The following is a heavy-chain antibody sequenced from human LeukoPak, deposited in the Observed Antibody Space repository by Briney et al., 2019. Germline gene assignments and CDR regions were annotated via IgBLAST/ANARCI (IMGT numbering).Heavy chain of an antibody. J-gene: IGHJ4*02. Sequence: GGSLRLSCAASGFTVRTYSMNWVRQAPGKRLVWVSRIYTDGSSTTYADYVKGRFTVSRDNAKNPLFLQMNSLRAEDTAVYYCARDLDYYDSSAYHSGTLWGQGTLVTVSS. D-gene: IGHD3-22*01. CDR3: ARDLDYYDSSAYHSGTL. CDR2: IYTDGSST. V-gene: IGHV3-74*03. CDR1: GFTVRTYS.